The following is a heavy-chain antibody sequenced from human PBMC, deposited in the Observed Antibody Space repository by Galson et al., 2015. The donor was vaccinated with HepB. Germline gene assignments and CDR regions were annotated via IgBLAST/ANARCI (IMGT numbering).Heavy chain of an antibody. CDR3: ARWGDSSGYPDAFDI. V-gene: IGHV3-23*01. J-gene: IGHJ3*02. Sequence: SLRLSCAASGFTFSSYAMNWVRQAPGKGLEWVSVISGSGGGTYYADSVRGRFTISRDNSKNTVYLQMTSLRAEDTAIYYCARWGDSSGYPDAFDIWGQGTMVTVSS. CDR2: ISGSGGGT. CDR1: GFTFSSYA. D-gene: IGHD3-22*01.